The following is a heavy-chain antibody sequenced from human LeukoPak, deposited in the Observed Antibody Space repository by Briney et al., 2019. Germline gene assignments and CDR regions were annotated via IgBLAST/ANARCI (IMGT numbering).Heavy chain of an antibody. D-gene: IGHD5-18*01. V-gene: IGHV3-13*01. Sequence: GGSLTLSCAASGFTFSSYDMHWARQATGKGLEWVSVIGTAGDTNYQASVKGRFTISKENAKNSLYLQMNSLRAGDTAVYYGARGSLGYSYGFALTTNYYFDYWGQGTLVTVSS. CDR2: IGTAGDT. CDR1: GFTFSSYD. CDR3: ARGSLGYSYGFALTTNYYFDY. J-gene: IGHJ4*02.